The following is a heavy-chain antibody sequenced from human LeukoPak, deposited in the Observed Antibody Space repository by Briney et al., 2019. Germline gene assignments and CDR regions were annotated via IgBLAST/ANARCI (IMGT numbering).Heavy chain of an antibody. Sequence: GGSLRLSCAASGFTFRSYGMHWARQAPGKGLEWVAVMWYDGSNKYHADSVKGRFTISRDNSKNTLYLQMNSLRAEDTAVYYCERDADYGDYGLDYWGQGTLVTVSS. J-gene: IGHJ4*02. CDR2: MWYDGSNK. D-gene: IGHD4-17*01. V-gene: IGHV3-33*01. CDR1: GFTFRSYG. CDR3: ERDADYGDYGLDY.